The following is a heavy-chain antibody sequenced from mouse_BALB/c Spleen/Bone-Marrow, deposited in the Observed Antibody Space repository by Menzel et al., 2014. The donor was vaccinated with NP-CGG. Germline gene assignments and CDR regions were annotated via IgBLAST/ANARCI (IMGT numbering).Heavy chain of an antibody. CDR2: IDPANGNT. CDR3: ARWLLPYGLDY. V-gene: IGHV14-3*02. D-gene: IGHD2-3*01. J-gene: IGHJ4*01. CDR1: GFNIKDTY. Sequence: VQLKDSGAELVEPGASVKLSCTASGFNIKDTYMHWVKQRPEQGLEWIGRIDPANGNTKYDPKFQGKATITADTSSNTAYLQLSSLTSEDTAVYYCARWLLPYGLDYWGQGTSVTVSS.